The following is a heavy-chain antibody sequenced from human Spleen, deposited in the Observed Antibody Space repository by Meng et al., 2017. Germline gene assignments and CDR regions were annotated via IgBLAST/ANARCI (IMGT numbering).Heavy chain of an antibody. V-gene: IGHV4-34*01. CDR2: INHSGST. CDR3: GGSSGYPIDY. Sequence: QVQLQQWGAGLLQPSATLSLTCVVSGGSCSDYYWSWIRQPPGKGLEWIGEINHSGSTNYNPSLESRATISVDTSKNQFSLKLSSVTAADTAVYYCGGSSGYPIDYWGQGTLVTVSS. CDR1: GGSCSDYY. J-gene: IGHJ4*02. D-gene: IGHD3-22*01.